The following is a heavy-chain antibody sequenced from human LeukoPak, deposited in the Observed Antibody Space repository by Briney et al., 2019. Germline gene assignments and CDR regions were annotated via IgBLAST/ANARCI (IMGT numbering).Heavy chain of an antibody. J-gene: IGHJ2*01. CDR3: ARDRSMSGWYIDL. Sequence: GRSLRLSCAASGFTFSSYGMHWIRQAPGKGLEWVAVIWYDGSNKYYPDSVQGRFTISRDNSKNTLYLQVNSLRAEDTAVYYCARDRSMSGWYIDLWGRGTLVTVSS. CDR2: IWYDGSNK. D-gene: IGHD2/OR15-2a*01. V-gene: IGHV3-33*01. CDR1: GFTFSSYG.